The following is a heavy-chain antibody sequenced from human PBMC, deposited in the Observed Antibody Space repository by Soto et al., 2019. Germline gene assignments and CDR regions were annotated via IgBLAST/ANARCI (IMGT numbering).Heavy chain of an antibody. Sequence: PGGSLRLSCAASGFTFSSYGMHWVRQAPGKGLEWVAVIWYDGSNKYYADSVKGRFTISRDNSKNTLYLQMNSLRAEDTAVYYCAKERDTRSSSCFDSWGQGTLVTVSS. D-gene: IGHD5-18*01. CDR2: IWYDGSNK. CDR1: GFTFSSYG. V-gene: IGHV3-33*06. J-gene: IGHJ4*02. CDR3: AKERDTRSSSCFDS.